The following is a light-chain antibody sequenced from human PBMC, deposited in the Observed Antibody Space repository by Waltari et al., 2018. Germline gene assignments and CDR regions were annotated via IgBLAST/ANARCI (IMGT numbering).Light chain of an antibody. CDR1: QTVYQY. Sequence: DVQMTQSPSSLSASVGDRVTITCRASQTVYQYLIWYQQRQGQVPRLLIYTASTLQSGVPSRFSGSGSGTDFTLTITGLQPEDVGIYYCQQTSRTPLTFGGGTKVELK. CDR2: TAS. CDR3: QQTSRTPLT. V-gene: IGKV1-39*01. J-gene: IGKJ4*01.